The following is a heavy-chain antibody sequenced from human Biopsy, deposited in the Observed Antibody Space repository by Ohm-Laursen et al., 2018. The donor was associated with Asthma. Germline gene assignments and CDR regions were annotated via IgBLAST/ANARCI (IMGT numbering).Heavy chain of an antibody. CDR2: ISGSGRSA. V-gene: IGHV3-23*01. J-gene: IGHJ4*02. CDR1: GFNFTTYA. Sequence: GSLRLSCAASGFNFTTYAIAWIRQAPGRGLEWISAISGSGRSAYYADSVKGRFTISRDNSKNTLHLQMNSLSPEDTAVYYCARDFSRAIMIGGGREHYFDFWGQGTLVTVSS. CDR3: ARDFSRAIMIGGGREHYFDF. D-gene: IGHD3-16*01.